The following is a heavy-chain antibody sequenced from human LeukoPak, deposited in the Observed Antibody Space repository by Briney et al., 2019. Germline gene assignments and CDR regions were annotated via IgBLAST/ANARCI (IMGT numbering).Heavy chain of an antibody. J-gene: IGHJ4*02. V-gene: IGHV4-34*01. D-gene: IGHD4-11*01. Sequence: SDPQSLTCAVYGGSFSGYYWSWLRQPPGKRLEWIGEINHSGSTNYNPSLKSRVTISVDTSKNQFSLKLSSVTAADTAVYYCARGLREYSNNTFDYWGQGTLVTVSS. CDR3: ARGLREYSNNTFDY. CDR2: INHSGST. CDR1: GGSFSGYY.